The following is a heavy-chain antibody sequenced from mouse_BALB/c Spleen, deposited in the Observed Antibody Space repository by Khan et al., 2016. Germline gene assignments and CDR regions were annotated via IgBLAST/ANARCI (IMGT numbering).Heavy chain of an antibody. CDR3: AIEGITTVVAKGLDY. CDR2: IDPYNGGT. Sequence: MQLEESGPELVKPGASVKVSCKASGYAFTSYNMYWVKQSHGKSLEWIGYIDPYNGGTNYNQKFKGKATLTVDKSSSTAYMHLNSLTSEDSAVYYSAIEGITTVVAKGLDYWGQGTTLTVSS. D-gene: IGHD1-1*01. J-gene: IGHJ2*01. V-gene: IGHV1S135*01. CDR1: GYAFTSYN.